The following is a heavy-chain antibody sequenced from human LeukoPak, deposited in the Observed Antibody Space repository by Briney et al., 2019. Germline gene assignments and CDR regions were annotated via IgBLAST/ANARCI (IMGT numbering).Heavy chain of an antibody. CDR2: INHSGST. J-gene: IGHJ4*02. CDR3: ASGTYDSSGYYYVRRARFDY. Sequence: TSETLSLTXAVYGGSFSGYYWSWIRQPPGKGLEWIGEINHSGSTNYNPSLKSRVTISVDTSKNQFSLKLSSVTAADTAVYYCASGTYDSSGYYYVRRARFDYWGQGTLVTVSS. V-gene: IGHV4-34*01. CDR1: GGSFSGYY. D-gene: IGHD3-22*01.